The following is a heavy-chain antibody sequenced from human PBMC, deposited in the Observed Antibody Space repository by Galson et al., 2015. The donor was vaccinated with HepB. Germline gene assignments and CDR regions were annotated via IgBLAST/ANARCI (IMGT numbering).Heavy chain of an antibody. J-gene: IGHJ3*02. CDR1: GYTSTSYG. V-gene: IGHV1-18*01. Sequence: SVKVSCKASGYTSTSYGISWVRQAPGQGLEWMGWISPYNGNTNYAQRLQGRVTMTTDTSTSTAYMELRSLRSDDTAVYYCARAEEPRAFDIWGQGTMVTVSS. D-gene: IGHD1-14*01. CDR3: ARAEEPRAFDI. CDR2: ISPYNGNT.